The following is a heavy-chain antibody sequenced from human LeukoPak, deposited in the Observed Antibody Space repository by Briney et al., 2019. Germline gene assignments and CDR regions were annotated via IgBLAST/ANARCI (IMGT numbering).Heavy chain of an antibody. Sequence: MASETLSLXCTVSGGSISSSSYYWGWIRQPPGKGLEWIGSIYYSGTTNHNPSLKTRFPISVDTSKNQFSLKLSSVTAADTAVYYYARAGLGGRFLEYHAFDIWGQGTMVTVSS. CDR2: IYYSGTT. V-gene: IGHV4-39*07. D-gene: IGHD3-3*01. CDR3: ARAGLGGRFLEYHAFDI. J-gene: IGHJ3*02. CDR1: GGSISSSSYY.